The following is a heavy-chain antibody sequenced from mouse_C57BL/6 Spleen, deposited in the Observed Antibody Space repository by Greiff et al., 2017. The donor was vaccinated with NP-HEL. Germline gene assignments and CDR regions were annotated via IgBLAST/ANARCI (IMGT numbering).Heavy chain of an antibody. CDR1: GFTFSSYA. D-gene: IGHD1-1*01. CDR3: ARDYYGFMDY. CDR2: ISDGGSYT. V-gene: IGHV5-4*01. Sequence: EVQLQESGGGLVNPGGSLKLSCAASGFTFSSYAMSWVRQTPEKRLEWVATISDGGSYTYYPDNVKGRFTISRDNAKNNLYLQMSHLKSEDTAMYYCARDYYGFMDYWGQGTSVTVSS. J-gene: IGHJ4*01.